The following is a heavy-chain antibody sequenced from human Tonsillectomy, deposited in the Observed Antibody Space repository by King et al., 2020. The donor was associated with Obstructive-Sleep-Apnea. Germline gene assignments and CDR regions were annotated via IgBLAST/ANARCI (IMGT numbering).Heavy chain of an antibody. CDR2: ISWNSENL. J-gene: IGHJ4*02. CDR1: GFRFDDYA. V-gene: IGHV3-9*01. CDR3: AKENEFDLDY. Sequence: VQLVESGGTLVQPGRSLRLSCVVSGFRFDDYAMHWVRQAPGEGLEWVSGISWNSENLDYAESVKGRFTISRDNAKNSLFLEMNSLRVEDTAFYYCAKENEFDLDYWGPGTLVTVSP. D-gene: IGHD1-1*01.